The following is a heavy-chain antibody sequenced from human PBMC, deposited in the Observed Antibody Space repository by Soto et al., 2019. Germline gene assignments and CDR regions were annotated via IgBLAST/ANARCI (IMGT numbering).Heavy chain of an antibody. V-gene: IGHV3-30-3*01. Sequence: PGGSLRLSCAASGFTFSSYAMHWVRQAPGKGLEWVAVISYDGSNKYYADSVKGRFTISRDNSKNTLYLQMNSLRAEDTAVYYCARDEGGAAAGTIDYYYGMDVWGQGTTVTVSS. CDR2: ISYDGSNK. J-gene: IGHJ6*02. CDR3: ARDEGGAAAGTIDYYYGMDV. D-gene: IGHD6-13*01. CDR1: GFTFSSYA.